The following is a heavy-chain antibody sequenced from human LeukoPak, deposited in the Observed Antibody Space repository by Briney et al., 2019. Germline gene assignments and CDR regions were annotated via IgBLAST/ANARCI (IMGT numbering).Heavy chain of an antibody. CDR1: GFTFSGYG. V-gene: IGHV3-33*01. Sequence: GRSLRLSCAASGFTFSGYGMHWVRQAPGKGLEWVAVIWYDGSNKYYADSVKGRFTISRDNSKNTLYLQMNSLRAEDTAVYYCARGQGWFGELFPVDYWGQGTLVTVSS. CDR3: ARGQGWFGELFPVDY. J-gene: IGHJ4*02. CDR2: IWYDGSNK. D-gene: IGHD3-10*01.